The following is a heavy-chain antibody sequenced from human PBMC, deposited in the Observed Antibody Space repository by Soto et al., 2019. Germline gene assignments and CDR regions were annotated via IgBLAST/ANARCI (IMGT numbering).Heavy chain of an antibody. J-gene: IGHJ4*02. V-gene: IGHV3-73*02. D-gene: IGHD3-16*01. CDR2: IRGKANSYAT. Sequence: VQLVESGGGLVQPGGSLKLSCAASGFTFSGSAMHWVRQASGKGLEWVGRIRGKANSYATAYAASVKGRFTISRDDSRNTAFLQMNSLITEDTSVYYCANYDSSIYGSDFWGQGTLVTVSS. CDR1: GFTFSGSA. CDR3: ANYDSSIYGSDF.